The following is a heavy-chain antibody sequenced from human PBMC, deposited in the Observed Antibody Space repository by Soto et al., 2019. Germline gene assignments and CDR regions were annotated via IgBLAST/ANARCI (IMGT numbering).Heavy chain of an antibody. CDR1: GFTFSSYG. CDR2: IWYDGSNK. J-gene: IGHJ4*02. D-gene: IGHD6-19*01. Sequence: QVQLVESGGGVVQPGRSLRLSCAASGFTFSSYGMHWVRQAPGKGLEWVAVIWYDGSNKYYADSVKGRFTISRDNSKNTLYLQMNSLRAEDTAVYYCAREGYSSGSIDYWGQVTLVTVSS. CDR3: AREGYSSGSIDY. V-gene: IGHV3-33*01.